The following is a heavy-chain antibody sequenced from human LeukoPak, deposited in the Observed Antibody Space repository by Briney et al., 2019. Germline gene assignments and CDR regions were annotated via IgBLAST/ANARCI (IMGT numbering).Heavy chain of an antibody. Sequence: GGPLRLSCAASGFTFSSYSMNWVRQAPGKGLEWVSSISSSSSYIYYADSVKGRFTISRDNAKNSLYLQMNSLRAEDTAVYYCARDRGMGFDYWGQGTLVTVSS. CDR2: ISSSSSYI. CDR1: GFTFSSYS. J-gene: IGHJ4*02. V-gene: IGHV3-21*01. D-gene: IGHD3-16*01. CDR3: ARDRGMGFDY.